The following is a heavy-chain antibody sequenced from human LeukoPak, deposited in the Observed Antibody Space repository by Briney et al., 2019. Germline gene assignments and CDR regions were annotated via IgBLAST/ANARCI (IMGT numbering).Heavy chain of an antibody. Sequence: ASVKVSCKASGYTFTGYYMHWVRQAPGQGLEWMGWINPNRGGTNYAQKFQGRVTMTRDTSISTAYMELSRLRSDDTAVYYCARDLRGRSSSSDYWGQGTLVTVSS. V-gene: IGHV1-2*02. CDR3: ARDLRGRSSSSDY. D-gene: IGHD6-6*01. CDR1: GYTFTGYY. J-gene: IGHJ4*02. CDR2: INPNRGGT.